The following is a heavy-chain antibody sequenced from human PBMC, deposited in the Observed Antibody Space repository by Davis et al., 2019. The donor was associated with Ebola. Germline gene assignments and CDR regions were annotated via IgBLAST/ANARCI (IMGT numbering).Heavy chain of an antibody. Sequence: GGSLRLSCAAPGFTFSDYYMSWIRQAPGKGLEWVSYISSSGSTIYYADSVKGRFTISRDNAKNSLYLQMNSLRAEDTAVYYCARGLYWPNYYYYGMDVWGQGTTVTVSS. CDR2: ISSSGSTI. CDR1: GFTFSDYY. D-gene: IGHD2-8*02. CDR3: ARGLYWPNYYYYGMDV. V-gene: IGHV3-11*01. J-gene: IGHJ6*02.